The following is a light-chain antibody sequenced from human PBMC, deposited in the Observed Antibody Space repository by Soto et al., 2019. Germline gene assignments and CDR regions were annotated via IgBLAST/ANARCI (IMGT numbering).Light chain of an antibody. V-gene: IGKV3-11*01. CDR3: QQRSNWPPVIT. CDR1: QTFSSH. CDR2: DAS. J-gene: IGKJ5*01. Sequence: EIVLTQSPATLSLSPGERATLSCRASQTFSSHLAWYQQKPGQAPRLLIYDASKRATGIPARFSGRGSGTDFTLTISSLKPEAFAVYYCQQRSNWPPVITFGQGTRLEIK.